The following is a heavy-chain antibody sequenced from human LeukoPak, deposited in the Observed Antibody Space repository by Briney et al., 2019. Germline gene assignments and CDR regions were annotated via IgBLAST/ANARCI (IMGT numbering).Heavy chain of an antibody. Sequence: SETLSLTCTVSGGSISSYYWSWLRQPPGKGLEWIGYIYYSGSTNYNPSLKSRVTISVDTSKNQFSLKLSSVTAADTAVYYCAGENDDAFDIWGQGTMVTVSS. J-gene: IGHJ3*02. CDR1: GGSISSYY. V-gene: IGHV4-59*01. CDR2: IYYSGST. CDR3: AGENDDAFDI.